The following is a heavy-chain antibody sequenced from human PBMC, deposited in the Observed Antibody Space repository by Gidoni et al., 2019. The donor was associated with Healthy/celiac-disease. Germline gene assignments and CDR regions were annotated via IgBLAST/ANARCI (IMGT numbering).Heavy chain of an antibody. Sequence: QVQLQQWGAGLLKPSETLSLTCAVYGGSFSGYYWSWIRQPPGKGLEWIGEINHSGSTNYNPSLKSRVTISVDTSKNQFSLKLSSVTAADTAVYYCARGRIGGYDRGGDYWGQGTLVTVSS. J-gene: IGHJ4*02. CDR3: ARGRIGGYDRGGDY. CDR1: GGSFSGYY. D-gene: IGHD5-12*01. V-gene: IGHV4-34*01. CDR2: INHSGST.